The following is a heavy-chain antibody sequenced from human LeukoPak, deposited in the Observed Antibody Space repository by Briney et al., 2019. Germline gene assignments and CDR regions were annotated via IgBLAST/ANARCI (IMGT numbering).Heavy chain of an antibody. CDR2: IKSNTDGGTT. J-gene: IGHJ4*02. CDR1: EFSFSDAW. V-gene: IGHV3-15*01. Sequence: GGSLRLSCAASEFSFSDAWMSWVRQAPGKGLEWVGRIKSNTDGGTTDYAAPVKGRFTISRDDSKNTLYLQMNSLKTEDTAMYYCATDLEAYCSSSSCAGGDYWGQGILVTVSS. D-gene: IGHD2-2*01. CDR3: ATDLEAYCSSSSCAGGDY.